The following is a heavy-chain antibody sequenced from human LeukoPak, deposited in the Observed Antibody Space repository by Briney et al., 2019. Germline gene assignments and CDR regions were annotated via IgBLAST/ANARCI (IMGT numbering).Heavy chain of an antibody. J-gene: IGHJ4*02. D-gene: IGHD4-17*01. CDR1: GFTFSSYS. CDR3: ARDLAVTTFTQYC. V-gene: IGHV3-21*01. CDR2: ISSSSTYM. Sequence: GGSLRLSCAASGFTFSSYSMNWVRQAPGKGLEWVSSISSSSTYMYYADSVKGRFTISRDNAKNSLYLQMNSLRGEDTAVYDCARDLAVTTFTQYCWGQGALVTV.